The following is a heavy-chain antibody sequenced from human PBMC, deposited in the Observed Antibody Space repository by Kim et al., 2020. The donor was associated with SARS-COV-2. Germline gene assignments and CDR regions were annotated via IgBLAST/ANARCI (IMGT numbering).Heavy chain of an antibody. Sequence: SGPTLVNPTQTLTLTCTFSGFSLSTSGMCVSWIRQPPGKALEWLALIDWDDDKYYSTSLKTRLTISKDTSKNQVVLTMTNMDPVDTATYYCARTPGYSSGQQRGYYYYGMDVWGQGTTVTVSS. CDR2: IDWDDDK. V-gene: IGHV2-70*01. J-gene: IGHJ6*02. D-gene: IGHD6-19*01. CDR3: ARTPGYSSGQQRGYYYYGMDV. CDR1: GFSLSTSGMC.